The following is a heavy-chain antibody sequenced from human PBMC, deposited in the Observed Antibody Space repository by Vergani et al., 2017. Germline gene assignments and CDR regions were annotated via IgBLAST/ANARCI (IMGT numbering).Heavy chain of an antibody. D-gene: IGHD5-24*01. CDR3: ARDRRDGYNVVYFDY. CDR2: ISSSSSTI. V-gene: IGHV3-48*01. CDR1: GFTFSSYS. J-gene: IGHJ4*02. Sequence: EVQLVESGGGLVQPGGSLRLSCAASGFTFSSYSMNWVRQAPGKGLEWVSYISSSSSTIYYADSVKGRFTISRDNAKNSLYLQMKSRRAEDTAVYYCARDRRDGYNVVYFDYWGQGTLVTVSS.